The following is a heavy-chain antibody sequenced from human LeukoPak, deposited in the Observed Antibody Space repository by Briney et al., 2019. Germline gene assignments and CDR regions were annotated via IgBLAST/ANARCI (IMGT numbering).Heavy chain of an antibody. V-gene: IGHV4-34*01. J-gene: IGHJ4*02. CDR2: ITYDGST. Sequence: PSETLSLTCAVVGGSFDGYYWSWIRQPPGKGLEWIGEITYDGSTNYNPSLKSRVTISIDTSKIQFSLNLSSVTAADTAIYYCARGLASGYPPIPFDYWGQGTQVTVSS. CDR1: GGSFDGYY. CDR3: ARGLASGYPPIPFDY. D-gene: IGHD3-3*01.